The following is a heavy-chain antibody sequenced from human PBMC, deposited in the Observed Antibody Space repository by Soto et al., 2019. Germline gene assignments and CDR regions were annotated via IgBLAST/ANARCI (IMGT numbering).Heavy chain of an antibody. CDR1: GGSISNSY. CDR2: ISYTGST. J-gene: IGHJ5*02. D-gene: IGHD2-2*01. Sequence: SETLSLTCTVSGGSISNSYWSWIRQPPGKGLEWIGYISYTGSTNYNPSLKSRVTISVDTSKSQFSLKLSSVTAADAAVYYCARGELRLPPAHGWFDPWGQGTPVTVSS. CDR3: ARGELRLPPAHGWFDP. V-gene: IGHV4-59*01.